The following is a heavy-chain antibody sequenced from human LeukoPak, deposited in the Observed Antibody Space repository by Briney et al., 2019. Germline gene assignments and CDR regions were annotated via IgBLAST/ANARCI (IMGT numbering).Heavy chain of an antibody. Sequence: GGSLRLSCAASGFTFNNYAMSWVRQAPGMGLEWLSYVSGSGGATYYAASVKGRFTISRDNSKNTVYLQMGSLRAEDTAVYYCAKNRGGTYKYYMDVWGNGTTVTVSS. CDR3: AKNRGGTYKYYMDV. J-gene: IGHJ6*03. CDR1: GFTFNNYA. V-gene: IGHV3-23*01. D-gene: IGHD1-1*01. CDR2: VSGSGGAT.